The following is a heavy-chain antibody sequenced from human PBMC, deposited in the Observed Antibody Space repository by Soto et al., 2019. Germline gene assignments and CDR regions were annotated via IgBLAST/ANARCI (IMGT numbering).Heavy chain of an antibody. J-gene: IGHJ4*02. D-gene: IGHD3-10*01. V-gene: IGHV1-46*03. CDR3: TRSLMEGDY. CDR1: GYTFTSSY. Sequence: QVQLVQSGAEVKKPGASVKVSCKASGYTFTSSYIHWVRQAPGQGLEWMAIINPNGGSTNYAQKVQGRVTVTRDTSTSTVYMELSSLTSEDTAVYYCTRSLMEGDYWGQGTLVTVSA. CDR2: INPNGGST.